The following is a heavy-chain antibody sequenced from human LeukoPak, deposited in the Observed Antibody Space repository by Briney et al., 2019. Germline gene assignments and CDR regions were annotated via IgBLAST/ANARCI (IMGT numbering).Heavy chain of an antibody. J-gene: IGHJ4*02. D-gene: IGHD3-9*01. CDR1: GGSISSGGYS. CDR3: AVDPSMDYDILTGYYPDY. Sequence: PSETLSLTCAVSGGSISSGGYSWSWIRQPPGKGLEWIGYIYHSGSTYYNPSLKSRVTISVDTSKNQFSLKLSSVTAADTAVYYCAVDPSMDYDILTGYYPDYWGQGTLVTVSS. V-gene: IGHV4-30-2*01. CDR2: IYHSGST.